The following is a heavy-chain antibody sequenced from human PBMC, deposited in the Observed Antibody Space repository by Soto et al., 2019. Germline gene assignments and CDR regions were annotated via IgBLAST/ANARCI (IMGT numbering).Heavy chain of an antibody. Sequence: ASVKVSCKASGYTFTSYAMHWVRQAPGQRLEWMGWINAGNGNTKYSQKFQGRVTITRDTSASTAYMELSSLRSEDTAVYYCARGGGYCSGGSCYQLPTYNWFDPWGQGTLVTVSS. D-gene: IGHD2-15*01. CDR2: INAGNGNT. J-gene: IGHJ5*02. CDR1: GYTFTSYA. CDR3: ARGGGYCSGGSCYQLPTYNWFDP. V-gene: IGHV1-3*01.